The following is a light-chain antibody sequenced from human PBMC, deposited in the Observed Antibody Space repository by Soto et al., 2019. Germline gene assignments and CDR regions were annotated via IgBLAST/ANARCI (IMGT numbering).Light chain of an antibody. J-gene: IGKJ4*01. V-gene: IGKV1-5*01. Sequence: DIQMTQSPSTLSASIGDRVTITCRASQSISSWLAWYQQKPGKAPKLLIYDASSLESGVPSRFSGSGSGTEFTLTITSLQPDDIATYYCQQYDNHPLTFGGGTKVDIK. CDR3: QQYDNHPLT. CDR1: QSISSW. CDR2: DAS.